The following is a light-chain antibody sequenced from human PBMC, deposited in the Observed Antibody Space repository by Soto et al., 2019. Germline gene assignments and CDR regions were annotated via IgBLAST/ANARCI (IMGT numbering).Light chain of an antibody. CDR2: KAS. Sequence: DIQMTQSPSTLSASVGDRVTITCRASQSISSWLAWYQQKPGKAPKLLIYKASSLETGVPSRFIGSGSVTEFTLIISSLQPDDFASYYCQQYCSSSPVTFGQGTKVEIK. J-gene: IGKJ1*01. V-gene: IGKV1-5*03. CDR3: QQYCSSSPVT. CDR1: QSISSW.